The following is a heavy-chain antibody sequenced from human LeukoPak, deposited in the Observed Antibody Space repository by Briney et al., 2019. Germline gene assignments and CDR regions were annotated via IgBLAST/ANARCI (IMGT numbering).Heavy chain of an antibody. CDR3: ARDTPENHAFDI. CDR1: GGSISSSY. J-gene: IGHJ3*02. Sequence: SETLSLTCTISGGSISSSYGSRIRQPPGKGLEWVGYIFYSGTTNYNPSLKSRVTISIDTSKNQFSLTLSSVTAADTAVYYCARDTPENHAFDIWGQGTMVTVSS. CDR2: IFYSGTT. V-gene: IGHV4-59*01.